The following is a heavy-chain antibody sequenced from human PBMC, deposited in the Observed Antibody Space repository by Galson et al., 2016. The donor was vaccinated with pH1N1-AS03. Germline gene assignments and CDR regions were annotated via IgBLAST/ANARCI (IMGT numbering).Heavy chain of an antibody. V-gene: IGHV3-7*01. CDR3: ARGAPGDHLLSPLWN. J-gene: IGHJ4*02. CDR1: GFTFNNAW. CDR2: IKQDGSEK. Sequence: SLRLSCAASGFTFNNAWMSWVRQAPGKGLEWVANIKQDGSEKFYVDSLKGRFTISRDNAKNSLYLQMSSLRAEDTAIYYCARGAPGDHLLSPLWNWGQGTLVTVSS. D-gene: IGHD2-2*01.